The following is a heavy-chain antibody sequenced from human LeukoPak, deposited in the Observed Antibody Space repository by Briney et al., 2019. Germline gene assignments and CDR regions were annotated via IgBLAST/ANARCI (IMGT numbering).Heavy chain of an antibody. CDR1: GYTFTSYY. CDR3: AREAMVRGAPGDGDTNWFDP. D-gene: IGHD3-10*01. CDR2: INPSGGST. Sequence: ASVKVSCKASGYTFTSYYMHWVRQAPGQGLEWMGIINPSGGSTSYAQKFQGRVTMTRDTSTSTVYMELSSLRYEDTAVYYCAREAMVRGAPGDGDTNWFDPWGQGTLVTVSS. J-gene: IGHJ5*02. V-gene: IGHV1-46*01.